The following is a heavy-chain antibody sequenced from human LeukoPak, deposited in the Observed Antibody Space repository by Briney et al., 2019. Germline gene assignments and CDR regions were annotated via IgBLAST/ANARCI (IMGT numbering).Heavy chain of an antibody. J-gene: IGHJ4*02. CDR2: ISAYNGNT. D-gene: IGHD2-15*01. CDR1: GYTFTSYG. CDR3: ARARGYCSGGSCYSREGFDY. Sequence: GSVKVSCKASGYTFTSYGISWVRQAPGQGLEWMGWISAYNGNTNYAQKLQGRVTMTTDTSTSTAYMELRSLRSDDTAVYYCARARGYCSGGSCYSREGFDYWGQGTLVTVSS. V-gene: IGHV1-18*01.